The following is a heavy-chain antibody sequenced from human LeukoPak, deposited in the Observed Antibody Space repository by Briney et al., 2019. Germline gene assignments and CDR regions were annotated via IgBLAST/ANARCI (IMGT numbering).Heavy chain of an antibody. CDR1: GGSISSYY. V-gene: IGHV4-59*12. J-gene: IGHJ6*02. CDR2: IYYSGST. Sequence: SETLSLTCTLSGGSISSYYWSWIRQPPGKGLEWIGYIYYSGSTNYNPSLKSRVTISVDTSKNQFSLKLSSVTAADTAVYYCARGGVVPAHKRYYYGMDVWGQGTTVTVSS. CDR3: ARGGVVPAHKRYYYGMDV. D-gene: IGHD2-2*01.